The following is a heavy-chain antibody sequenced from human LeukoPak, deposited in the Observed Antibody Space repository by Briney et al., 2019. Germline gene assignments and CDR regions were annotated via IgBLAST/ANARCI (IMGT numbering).Heavy chain of an antibody. J-gene: IGHJ4*02. CDR1: GGSISSSSYY. Sequence: SETLSLTCTVSGGSISSSSYYWGWIRQPPGKGLEWIGSIYYSGSTYYNPSLKSRVTISVDTSKNQFSLKLSSVTAADTAVYCCARHRVTGTVDYWGQGTLVTVSS. CDR2: IYYSGST. V-gene: IGHV4-39*01. D-gene: IGHD1-7*01. CDR3: ARHRVTGTVDY.